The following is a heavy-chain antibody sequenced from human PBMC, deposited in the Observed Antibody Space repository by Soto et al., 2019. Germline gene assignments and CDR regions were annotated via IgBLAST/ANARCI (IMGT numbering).Heavy chain of an antibody. J-gene: IGHJ4*02. D-gene: IGHD3-16*02. Sequence: EVQLLESGGGLVQPGGSLRLSCAASGFTFSSYAMSWVRQAPGKGLEWVSAISGSGGSTYYADSVKGRFTISRDNSKNPLYLQMNSLRAEDTAVYYCAKSVWGSYRFYYFDYWGQGTLVTVSS. CDR3: AKSVWGSYRFYYFDY. V-gene: IGHV3-23*01. CDR1: GFTFSSYA. CDR2: ISGSGGST.